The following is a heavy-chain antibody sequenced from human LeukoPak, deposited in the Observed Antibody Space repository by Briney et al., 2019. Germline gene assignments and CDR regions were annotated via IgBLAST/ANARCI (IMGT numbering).Heavy chain of an antibody. CDR2: IYQSGST. Sequence: SETLSLTCTVSGYSISSGYYWGWIRQPPGKGLEWIGSIYQSGSTYYNPSLKSRVTKSVDTSKHEFSLKLSSVTAADKAVYYCARAIVVVPAAMGCAFDIWGQGTMVTVSS. CDR1: GYSISSGYY. J-gene: IGHJ3*02. CDR3: ARAIVVVPAAMGCAFDI. V-gene: IGHV4-38-2*02. D-gene: IGHD2-2*01.